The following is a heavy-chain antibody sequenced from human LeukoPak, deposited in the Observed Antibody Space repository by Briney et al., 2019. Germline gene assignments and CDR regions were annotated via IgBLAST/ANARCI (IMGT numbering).Heavy chain of an antibody. J-gene: IGHJ4*02. CDR2: IRYDGSNK. D-gene: IGHD5-24*01. V-gene: IGHV3-30*02. CDR1: GFTFSSYG. CDR3: ARVGTPYKERGGFDY. Sequence: GGSLRLSCAASGFTFSSYGIHWVRQAPGKGLEWVAFIRYDGSNKYYADSVKGRFTISRDNSKNTLYLQMNSLRAEDTAVYYCARVGTPYKERGGFDYWGQGTLVTVSS.